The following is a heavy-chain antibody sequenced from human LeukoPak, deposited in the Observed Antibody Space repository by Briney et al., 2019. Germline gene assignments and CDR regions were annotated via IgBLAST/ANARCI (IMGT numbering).Heavy chain of an antibody. D-gene: IGHD4-17*01. CDR2: IYYSGST. V-gene: IGHV4-59*01. CDR1: GGSISIYY. J-gene: IGHJ3*02. CDR3: ARGFATTAHAFDI. Sequence: SETLSLTCTVSGGSISIYYWSWIRQPPGTGQEWIGYIYYSGSTNYNPSLKSRVTISVDTPKNQFSLKLSSVTATDTAVYYCARGFATTAHAFDIWGQGTKVTVSS.